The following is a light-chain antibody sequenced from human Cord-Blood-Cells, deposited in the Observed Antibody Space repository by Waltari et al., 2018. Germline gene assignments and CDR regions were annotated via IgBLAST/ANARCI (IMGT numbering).Light chain of an antibody. CDR1: TGAVTSGHY. J-gene: IGLJ3*02. Sequence: QAVVTQEPSLTVSPGGTVTLTCGSSTGAVTSGHYPYWFQQKPGKAPRTLIYDTNNKHSWTPARFSGSLLGGKAALTLSGAQPEDEAEYYCLLSYSGAWVFGGGTKLTVL. CDR3: LLSYSGAWV. CDR2: DTN. V-gene: IGLV7-46*01.